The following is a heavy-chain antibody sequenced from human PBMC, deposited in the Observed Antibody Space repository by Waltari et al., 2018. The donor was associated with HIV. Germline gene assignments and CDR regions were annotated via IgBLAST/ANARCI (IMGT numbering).Heavy chain of an antibody. Sequence: QVQLVESGGGEVHPGESLSLSCHASGFALSGFGMHWVRQAPGKGLEWLAVSSYDAVKQFYADSAKGRFTISRDNSRNLLFLQMTSLTPEDTAMYYCARSPTPTKMPYWGQGTRVTVST. CDR2: SSYDAVKQ. CDR3: ARSPTPTKMPY. J-gene: IGHJ4*02. D-gene: IGHD2-2*01. CDR1: GFALSGFG. V-gene: IGHV3-30*03.